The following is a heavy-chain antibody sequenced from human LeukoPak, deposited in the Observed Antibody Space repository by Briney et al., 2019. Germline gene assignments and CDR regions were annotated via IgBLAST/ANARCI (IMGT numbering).Heavy chain of an antibody. CDR2: ISGSGGST. J-gene: IGHJ4*02. V-gene: IGHV3-23*01. CDR3: AKDPSGELFFFDY. Sequence: GGSLRLPCAASGFTFSSYAMSWVRQAPGKGLEWVSAISGSGGSTYYADSVKGRFTISRDNSKNTLYLQMNSLRAEDTAVYYCAKDPSGELFFFDYWGQGTLVTVSS. CDR1: GFTFSSYA. D-gene: IGHD1-26*01.